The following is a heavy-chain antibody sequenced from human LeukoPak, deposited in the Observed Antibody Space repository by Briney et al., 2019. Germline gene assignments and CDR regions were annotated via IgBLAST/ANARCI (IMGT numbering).Heavy chain of an antibody. Sequence: SETLSLTCTVSGGSISSYYWSWIRQPPGKGLEWIGYIYYSGSTNYNPSLKSRVTISVDTPKNQFSLKLSSVTAADTAVYYCARDGYNWFDPWGQGTLVTVSS. V-gene: IGHV4-59*01. CDR3: ARDGYNWFDP. J-gene: IGHJ5*02. CDR2: IYYSGST. CDR1: GGSISSYY.